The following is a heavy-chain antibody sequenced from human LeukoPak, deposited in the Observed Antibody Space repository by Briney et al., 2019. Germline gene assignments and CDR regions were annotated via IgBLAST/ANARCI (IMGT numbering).Heavy chain of an antibody. Sequence: GGSLRLSCAASGFTFSSYGMHWVRQAPGKGLEWVAVISYDGSNKYYADSVKGRFTISRDNSKNTLYLQMNSLRAEDTAVYYCAKDPLDSYWGQGTLVTVSS. J-gene: IGHJ4*02. V-gene: IGHV3-30*18. CDR1: GFTFSSYG. CDR3: AKDPLDSY. D-gene: IGHD3/OR15-3a*01. CDR2: ISYDGSNK.